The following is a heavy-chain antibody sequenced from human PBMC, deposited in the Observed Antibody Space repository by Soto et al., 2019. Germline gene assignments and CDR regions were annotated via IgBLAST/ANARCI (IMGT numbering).Heavy chain of an antibody. D-gene: IGHD6-6*01. Sequence: EVQLVESGGGLVQPGGSLRLSCAASGFTFSSHWMHSPPPLPPHAPLWVSRIKSDGRSTAYADSVKGRFTISRDNAKNTLYLQMNSLRVEDSAVYYCARDRPEILNPTDHPMFDYWGQGTLVTVSS. CDR3: ARDRPEILNPTDHPMFDY. J-gene: IGHJ4*02. CDR1: GFTFSSHW. V-gene: IGHV3-74*01. CDR2: IKSDGRST.